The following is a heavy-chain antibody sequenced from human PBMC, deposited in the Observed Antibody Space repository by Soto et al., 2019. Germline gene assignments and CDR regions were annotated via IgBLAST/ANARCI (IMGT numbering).Heavy chain of an antibody. Sequence: PSVKVSCKTSGYTFSNYGITWVRQAPGQPLEWLGWISLYSDGTNYAQKFQGRVSMTTDTSTTTAYMELRSLRSDDTAVYYCARVVPGAEAWFGPWGQGTLVTVSS. D-gene: IGHD2-2*01. CDR2: ISLYSDGT. CDR3: ARVVPGAEAWFGP. V-gene: IGHV1-18*01. CDR1: GYTFSNYG. J-gene: IGHJ5*02.